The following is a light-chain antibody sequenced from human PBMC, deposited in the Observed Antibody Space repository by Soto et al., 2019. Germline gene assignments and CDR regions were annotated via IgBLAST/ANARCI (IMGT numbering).Light chain of an antibody. CDR2: GAS. J-gene: IGKJ5*01. V-gene: IGKV3-15*01. CDR1: QSVNSN. Sequence: EIVMTQSPATLSVSPGERATLSCRASQSVNSNLVWYQQKPGQAPRLLIDGASTRATGIPARFSGSGSGTDFTLTISSLEPEDFAVYYCQQRSNWPITFGQGTRLEIK. CDR3: QQRSNWPIT.